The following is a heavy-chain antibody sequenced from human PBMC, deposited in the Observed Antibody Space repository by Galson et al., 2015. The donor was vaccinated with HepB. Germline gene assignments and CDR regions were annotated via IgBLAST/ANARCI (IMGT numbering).Heavy chain of an antibody. CDR2: IIPILGIA. Sequence: SVKVSCKASGGTFSSYAISWVRQAPGQGLEWMGGIIPILGIANYAQKFQGRVTITADKSTSTAYMELSSLRSEDTAVYYCATYCSSTSCEYYYYYYMDVWGKGTTVTVSS. CDR1: GGTFSSYA. V-gene: IGHV1-69*10. CDR3: ATYCSSTSCEYYYYYYMDV. J-gene: IGHJ6*03. D-gene: IGHD2-2*01.